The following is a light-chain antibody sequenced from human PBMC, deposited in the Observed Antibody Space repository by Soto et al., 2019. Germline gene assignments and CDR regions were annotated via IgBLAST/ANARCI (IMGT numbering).Light chain of an antibody. Sequence: EFVLTQSPATLSLSPGERASLACRASQSLAGSLAWYKQKPGQAPRLLIYDISTRAAAIPARFSGSGSGTDFTLTVSSLEPEDFALYYCQQRSNRITFGQGTRLEIK. J-gene: IGKJ5*01. CDR3: QQRSNRIT. V-gene: IGKV3-11*01. CDR1: QSLAGS. CDR2: DIS.